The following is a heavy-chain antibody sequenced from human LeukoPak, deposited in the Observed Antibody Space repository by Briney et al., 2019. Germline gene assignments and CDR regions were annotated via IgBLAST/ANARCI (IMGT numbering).Heavy chain of an antibody. CDR2: INSDGSST. CDR1: GFTFSRYW. Sequence: PGGSLRLSCAASGFTFSRYWMHWVRQAPGKGLVCVSRINSDGSSTNYADSVKGRFTISRDNAKNTLYLLMNSLRVEDTAVYYCASSSGGFNWFDPWGQGTLVTVSS. V-gene: IGHV3-74*01. D-gene: IGHD6-19*01. CDR3: ASSSGGFNWFDP. J-gene: IGHJ5*02.